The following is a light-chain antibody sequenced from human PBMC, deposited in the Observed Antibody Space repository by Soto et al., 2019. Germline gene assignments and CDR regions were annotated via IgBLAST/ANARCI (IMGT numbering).Light chain of an antibody. CDR2: AAS. Sequence: DIPMTQSPSSLSTSVGDRVTITCRASQSIDTYLNWYQQKPGKAPKLLIYAASTLQSGVPSRFSGSGSGTDFTLTINSLQSEDFATYYCQHTYNTPLTFGQGTRLEIK. CDR3: QHTYNTPLT. V-gene: IGKV1-39*01. J-gene: IGKJ5*01. CDR1: QSIDTY.